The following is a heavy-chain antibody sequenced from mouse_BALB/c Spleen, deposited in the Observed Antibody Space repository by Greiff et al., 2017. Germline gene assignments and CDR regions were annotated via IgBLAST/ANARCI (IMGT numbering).Heavy chain of an antibody. D-gene: IGHD1-1*01. CDR2: ISYSGST. CDR3: AAVVGYYYAMDY. Sequence: DVHLVESGPGLVKPSQSLSLTCTVTGYSITSDYAWNWIRQFPGNKLEWMGYISYSGSTSYNPSLKSRISITRDTSKNQFFLQLNSVTTEDTATYYCAAVVGYYYAMDYWGQGTSVTVSS. CDR1: GYSITSDYA. J-gene: IGHJ4*01. V-gene: IGHV3-2*02.